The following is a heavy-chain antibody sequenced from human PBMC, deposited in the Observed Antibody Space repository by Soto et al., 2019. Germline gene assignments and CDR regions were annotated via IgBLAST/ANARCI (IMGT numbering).Heavy chain of an antibody. CDR3: ASAASRYYYYMDV. Sequence: EVQLVESGGGLVQPGGSLRLSCAASGFTFSSYSMNWVRQAPGKGLEWVSYISSSSSTIYYADSVKGRFTISRDNAENSLYLQMNSLRAEDTAVYYCASAASRYYYYMDVWGKGTTVTVSS. CDR2: ISSSSSTI. D-gene: IGHD6-25*01. CDR1: GFTFSSYS. J-gene: IGHJ6*03. V-gene: IGHV3-48*01.